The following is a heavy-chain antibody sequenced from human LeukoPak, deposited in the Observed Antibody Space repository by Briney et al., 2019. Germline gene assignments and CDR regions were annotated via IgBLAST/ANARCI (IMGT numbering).Heavy chain of an antibody. D-gene: IGHD2-15*01. CDR1: GVSISSSNSY. CDR2: IYYSGNT. J-gene: IGHJ4*02. V-gene: IGHV4-39*01. CDR3: ATYCSGGSCQVLSFDY. Sequence: SETLSLTCAVSGVSISSSNSYWGWIRQPPGKGLKWIESIYYSGNTYYNASLKSRVTISGDTSKNQFSLKVTSVTAADTAVYYCATYCSGGSCQVLSFDYWGQGTLVTVSS.